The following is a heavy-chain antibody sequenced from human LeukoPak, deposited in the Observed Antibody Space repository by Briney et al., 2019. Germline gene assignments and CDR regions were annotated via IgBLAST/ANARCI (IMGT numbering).Heavy chain of an antibody. CDR3: TRVSSAVDYFDF. CDR2: SNSDGSIV. CDR1: GFTLSTYW. D-gene: IGHD5-18*01. Sequence: GGSLRLSCAASGFTLSTYWMHWVRQAPGKGLVWVSRSNSDGSIVHYADSVKGRFTISRDDAKNTLYLQMNSLRLEDTAVYYCTRVSSAVDYFDFWGQGTLVTVSS. V-gene: IGHV3-74*01. J-gene: IGHJ4*02.